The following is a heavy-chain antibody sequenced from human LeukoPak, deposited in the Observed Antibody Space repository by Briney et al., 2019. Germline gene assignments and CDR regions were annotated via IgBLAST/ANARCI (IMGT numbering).Heavy chain of an antibody. CDR3: AKSGRAGPQYYYHYYYMDV. D-gene: IGHD3-10*01. J-gene: IGHJ6*03. Sequence: GASVKVSCKASGYTFTSYGISWVRQAPGQGLEWMGWISAYSGDTNYAQKFQGRVTMTRDTSISTAYMELSRLRSDDTAVYYCAKSGRAGPQYYYHYYYMDVWGKGTTVTISS. CDR2: ISAYSGDT. CDR1: GYTFTSYG. V-gene: IGHV1-18*01.